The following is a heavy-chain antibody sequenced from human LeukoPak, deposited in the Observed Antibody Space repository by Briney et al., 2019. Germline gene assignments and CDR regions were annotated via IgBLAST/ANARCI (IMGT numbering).Heavy chain of an antibody. J-gene: IGHJ4*02. CDR2: INSDGSST. Sequence: PGGSLRLSCAASGFTFSNYWMHWVRQAPGKGLVWVSRINSDGSSTTSADSVKGRFTISRDNAKNTLYLQMNSLRAEDTAVYYCAKGGATVIDYWGQGTLVTGSS. D-gene: IGHD4-17*01. V-gene: IGHV3-74*01. CDR3: AKGGATVIDY. CDR1: GFTFSNYW.